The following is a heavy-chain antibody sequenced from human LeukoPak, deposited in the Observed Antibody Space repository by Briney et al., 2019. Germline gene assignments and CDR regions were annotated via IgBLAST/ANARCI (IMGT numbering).Heavy chain of an antibody. CDR3: AKDLHGVGVLYGMDV. Sequence: GGSLRLSCAASGFTFSSYAMSWVRQAPGKGLEWVSAISGNGGSTYYADSVKGRFTISRDNSKNTLYLQMNSLRAEDTAVYYCAKDLHGVGVLYGMDVWGQGTTVTVSS. D-gene: IGHD3-16*01. J-gene: IGHJ6*02. V-gene: IGHV3-23*01. CDR2: ISGNGGST. CDR1: GFTFSSYA.